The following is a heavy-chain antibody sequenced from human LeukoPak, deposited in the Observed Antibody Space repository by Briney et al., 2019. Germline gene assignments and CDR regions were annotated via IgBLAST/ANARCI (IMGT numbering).Heavy chain of an antibody. J-gene: IGHJ4*02. Sequence: AGGSLRLSCAASGFTFSSYGMHWVRQAPGKGLEWVAVISNGGSKKYYADSVKGRFTISRDNSKNTLSLQVSSLRAEDTAVYYCAKDRYSYAFEYSDSWGQGTLVTVSS. CDR2: ISNGGSKK. CDR3: AKDRYSYAFEYSDS. CDR1: GFTFSSYG. D-gene: IGHD5-18*01. V-gene: IGHV3-30*18.